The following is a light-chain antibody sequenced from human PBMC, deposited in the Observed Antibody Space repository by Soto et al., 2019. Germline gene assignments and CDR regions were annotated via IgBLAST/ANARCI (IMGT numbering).Light chain of an antibody. J-gene: IGKJ4*01. CDR1: QTVSII. CDR2: GAS. Sequence: EIVMTQSPATLSVSPGERATLFCRASQTVSIIFLAWYQQKPGQAPRLLIHGASTRATGIPARFSGSGSGTEFTLTISSLQSEDFAVYYCQQYSAWPLTFGGGTKVEIK. CDR3: QQYSAWPLT. V-gene: IGKV3-15*01.